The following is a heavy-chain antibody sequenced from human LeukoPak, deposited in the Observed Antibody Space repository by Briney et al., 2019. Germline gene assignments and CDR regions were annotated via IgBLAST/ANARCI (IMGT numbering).Heavy chain of an antibody. D-gene: IGHD6-13*01. CDR2: INHSGST. J-gene: IGHJ5*02. Sequence: PSETLFLTCAVYGGSFSGYYWSWIRQPPGKGLEWIGEINHSGSTNYNPSLKSRVTISVDTSKNQFSLKLSSVTAADTAVYYCARGIAAAGTANWFDPWGQGTLVTVSS. CDR1: GGSFSGYY. CDR3: ARGIAAAGTANWFDP. V-gene: IGHV4-34*01.